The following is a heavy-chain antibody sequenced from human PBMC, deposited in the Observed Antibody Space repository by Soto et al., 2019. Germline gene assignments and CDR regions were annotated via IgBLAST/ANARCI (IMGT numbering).Heavy chain of an antibody. V-gene: IGHV4-34*01. CDR1: GGSFSGYY. CDR2: INHSGST. CDR3: ARGRRGSSGHFDY. D-gene: IGHD6-19*01. Sequence: SETLSLTCAVYGGSFSGYYWSWIRQPPGKGLEWIGEINHSGSTNYNPSLKSRVTISVDTSKNQFSLKLSSVTAADTAVYYCARGRRGSSGHFDYWGQGSLVTVSS. J-gene: IGHJ4*02.